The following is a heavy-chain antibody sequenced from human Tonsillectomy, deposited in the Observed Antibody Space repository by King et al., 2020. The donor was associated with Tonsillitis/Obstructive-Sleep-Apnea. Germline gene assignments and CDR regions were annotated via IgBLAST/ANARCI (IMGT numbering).Heavy chain of an antibody. J-gene: IGHJ4*02. CDR1: GGSFSGYY. D-gene: IGHD5-12*01. CDR2: INHSGST. V-gene: IGHV4-34*01. Sequence: VQLQQWGAGLLKPSETLSLTCAVYGGSFSGYYWSWIRQPPGKGLEWIGEINHSGSTNYNPSLKSRVTISVDTSKNQFSLRLSSVTAADTAIYYCAGDRLMVATGGFDYWGQGTLVTVSS. CDR3: AGDRLMVATGGFDY.